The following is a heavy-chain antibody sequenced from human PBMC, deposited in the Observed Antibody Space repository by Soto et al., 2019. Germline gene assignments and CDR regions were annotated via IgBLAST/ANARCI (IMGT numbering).Heavy chain of an antibody. D-gene: IGHD2-2*01. CDR2: MSYNAANT. J-gene: IGHJ4*02. V-gene: IGHV3-23*01. Sequence: GGSLRLSCASSGFTFSKYAMNLVRQAPGKGLEWVSTMSYNAANTYYTDSVKGRFAISRDNSKNTLYLQMNSLRADDTAVYYCVKDELIVVVPAAFDSWGQGTLVT. CDR1: GFTFSKYA. CDR3: VKDELIVVVPAAFDS.